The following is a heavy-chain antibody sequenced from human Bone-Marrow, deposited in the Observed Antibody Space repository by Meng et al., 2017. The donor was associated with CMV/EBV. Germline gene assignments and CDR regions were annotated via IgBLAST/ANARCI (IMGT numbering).Heavy chain of an antibody. CDR1: GFTFSNAW. CDR3: ARGDYDFWSGYYPHYYYYYGMDV. Sequence: GGSLRLSCAASGFTFSNAWMSWVRQAPGKGLEWVGRIKSKTDGGTTDYAAPVKGRFTISRDDSKNTLYLQMNSLRAEDTAVYYCARGDYDFWSGYYPHYYYYYGMDVWGQGTTVTVSS. D-gene: IGHD3-3*01. CDR2: IKSKTDGGTT. J-gene: IGHJ6*02. V-gene: IGHV3-15*05.